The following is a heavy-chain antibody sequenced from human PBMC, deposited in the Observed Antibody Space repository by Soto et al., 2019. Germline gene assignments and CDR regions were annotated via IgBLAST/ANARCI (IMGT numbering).Heavy chain of an antibody. CDR3: ARDGRNGGYFDY. CDR2: ISVYNGNT. CDR1: GYTFNSYG. V-gene: IGHV1-18*01. D-gene: IGHD2-8*01. J-gene: IGHJ4*02. Sequence: QVQLVQSGAEVKKPGASVKVSCKASGYTFNSYGISWVRQAPGQGLEWMGWISVYNGNTNYEQKVQGRGTMTTDTSTSTAYMELRSLRSDDTAVYYCARDGRNGGYFDYWGQGTVVTVSS.